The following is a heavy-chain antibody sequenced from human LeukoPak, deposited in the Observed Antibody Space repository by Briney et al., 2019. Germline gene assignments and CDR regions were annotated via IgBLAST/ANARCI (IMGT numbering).Heavy chain of an antibody. Sequence: SETLSLTCTVSGGSISSYYWSWIRQPPGKGLERIGYIYYSGSTNYNPSLKSRVTISVDTSKNQFSLKLSSVTAADTAVYYCASYYYDSSGYPKSGAFDIWGQGTMVTVSS. V-gene: IGHV4-59*01. D-gene: IGHD3-22*01. CDR2: IYYSGST. J-gene: IGHJ3*02. CDR1: GGSISSYY. CDR3: ASYYYDSSGYPKSGAFDI.